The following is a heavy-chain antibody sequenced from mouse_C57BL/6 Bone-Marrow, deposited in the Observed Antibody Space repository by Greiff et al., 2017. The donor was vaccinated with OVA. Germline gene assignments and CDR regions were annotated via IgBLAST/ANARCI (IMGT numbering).Heavy chain of an antibody. CDR3: ARIPQGDYGSPLAMDY. CDR2: IYPRDGST. CDR1: GYTFTDHT. D-gene: IGHD1-1*01. J-gene: IGHJ4*01. Sequence: VQLQQSDAELVKPGASVKISCKVSGYTFTDHTIHWMKQRPEQGLEWIGYIYPRDGSTKYNEKFKGKATLTADKSSSTAYIQLNSLTSEDSAVYFCARIPQGDYGSPLAMDYWGQGTSVTVSS. V-gene: IGHV1-78*01.